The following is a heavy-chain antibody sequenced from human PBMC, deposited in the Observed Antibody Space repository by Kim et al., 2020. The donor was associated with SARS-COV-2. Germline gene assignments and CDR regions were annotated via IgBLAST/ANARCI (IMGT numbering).Heavy chain of an antibody. Sequence: TNYAQKLQGRVTMTTDTSTSTAYMELRSLRSDDTAVYYCARTRRPDAFDIWGQGTMVTVSS. CDR2: T. V-gene: IGHV1-18*01. CDR3: ARTRRPDAFDI. J-gene: IGHJ3*02.